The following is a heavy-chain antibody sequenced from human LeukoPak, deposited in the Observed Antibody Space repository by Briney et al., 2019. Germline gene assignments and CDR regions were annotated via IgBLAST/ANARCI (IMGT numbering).Heavy chain of an antibody. CDR3: AKDQYSSSRLRIDY. D-gene: IGHD6-13*01. CDR2: ISGSGGST. V-gene: IGHV3-23*01. Sequence: GGSLRLSCAASGFTFSSYAMSWVRQAPGKGLEWVSAISGSGGSTYYADSVKGRFTISRDNSKNTLYLQMNSLRAEDTAVYYCAKDQYSSSRLRIDYWGQGTLVTVPS. CDR1: GFTFSSYA. J-gene: IGHJ4*02.